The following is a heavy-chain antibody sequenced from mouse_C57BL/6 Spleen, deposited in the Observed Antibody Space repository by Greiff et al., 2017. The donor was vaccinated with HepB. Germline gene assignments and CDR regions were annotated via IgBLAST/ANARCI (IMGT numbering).Heavy chain of an antibody. Sequence: EVQLQQSGAELLRPGASVKLSCTASGFNIKDDYMHWVKQRPEQGLEWIGWIDPENGDTEYAAKFQGKATITADTSSNTAYLQLSSLTAEDTAVYYCTTSTTPPFASWGQGTLVTVSA. D-gene: IGHD1-1*01. CDR1: GFNIKDDY. CDR2: IDPENGDT. V-gene: IGHV14-4*01. J-gene: IGHJ3*01. CDR3: TTSTTPPFAS.